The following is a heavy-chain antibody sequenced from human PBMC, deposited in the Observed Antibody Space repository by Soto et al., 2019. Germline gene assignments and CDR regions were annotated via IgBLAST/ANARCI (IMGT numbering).Heavy chain of an antibody. CDR1: GFTFSSYG. D-gene: IGHD3-22*01. Sequence: QVQLVESGGGVVQPGRSLRLSCAASGFTFSSYGMHWVRQAPGKGLEWVAVISYDGSNKYYADSVKGRFTISRDNSKNTLYLQMNSLRAEDTAVYYCARDDSSGSDWGQGTLVTVSS. CDR2: ISYDGSNK. CDR3: ARDDSSGSD. V-gene: IGHV3-30*03. J-gene: IGHJ4*02.